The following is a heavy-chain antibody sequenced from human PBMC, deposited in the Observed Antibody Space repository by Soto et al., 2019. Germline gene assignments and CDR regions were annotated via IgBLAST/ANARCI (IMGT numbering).Heavy chain of an antibody. CDR1: GGSMSSSTYY. CDR2: IYYRGNT. V-gene: IGHV4-39*01. CDR3: ARHKAVGGYSNSYDGFGP. D-gene: IGHD5-18*01. J-gene: IGHJ5*02. Sequence: QLQLQESGPGLVKPSETLSLTCTVSGGSMSSSTYYWGWVRQPPGKGLEWVGSIYYRGNTYYNPALRSRVTISVDTSKNQLFLRLCPVTAADTAVYYYARHKAVGGYSNSYDGFGPRGQGTLVIVSS.